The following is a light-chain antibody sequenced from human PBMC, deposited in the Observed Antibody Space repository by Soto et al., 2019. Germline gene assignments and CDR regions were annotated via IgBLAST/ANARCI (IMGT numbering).Light chain of an antibody. J-gene: IGKJ4*01. CDR3: QQFSSYPLS. CDR1: QSVSNNY. V-gene: IGKV3-20*01. Sequence: EIVVTQSPATLSLNPGERATLSCRASQSVSNNYLAWYQQKPGQAPRLLIHDASSRATGISDRFTGSGSGTDFTLTISSLEPEDFAVYYCQQFSSYPLSFGGGTKVDIK. CDR2: DAS.